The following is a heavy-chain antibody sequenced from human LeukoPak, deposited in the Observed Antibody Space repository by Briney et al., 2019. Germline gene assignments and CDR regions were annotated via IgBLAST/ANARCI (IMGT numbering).Heavy chain of an antibody. CDR1: EFTFSSYS. V-gene: IGHV3-21*01. CDR3: AREKDAVYYYGSGSLFDY. Sequence: KTGGSLRLSCVGSEFTFSSYSMTWVRQAPGKGLEWVSSINSRSKNTYYADSVKGRFTISRDNAKNTLYLQMNSLRAEDTAVYYCAREKDAVYYYGSGSLFDYWGQGTLVTVSS. D-gene: IGHD3-10*01. J-gene: IGHJ4*02. CDR2: INSRSKNT.